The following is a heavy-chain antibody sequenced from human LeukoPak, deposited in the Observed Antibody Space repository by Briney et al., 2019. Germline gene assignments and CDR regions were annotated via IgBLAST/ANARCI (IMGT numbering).Heavy chain of an antibody. V-gene: IGHV1-2*06. J-gene: IGHJ4*02. D-gene: IGHD1-26*01. CDR1: GYTFTDYY. CDR3: ARGQGERELN. CDR2: INPTSGGT. Sequence: ASVKVSRKASGYTFTDYYIHWVRQAPGQGLEWMGRINPTSGGTTYAQKFQDRVTMTRDMSITTAYMELNRLISDDTAVYYCARGQGERELNWGQGTLVTVSS.